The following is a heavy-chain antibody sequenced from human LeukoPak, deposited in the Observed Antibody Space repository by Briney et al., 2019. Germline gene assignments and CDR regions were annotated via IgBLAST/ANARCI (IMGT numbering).Heavy chain of an antibody. J-gene: IGHJ6*04. CDR3: TRWSGSPWRMDV. D-gene: IGHD3-10*01. CDR2: INPSGGST. Sequence: ASVTVSCKASGYTFTSYYMHWVRQAPGQGLEWMGIINPSGGSTSYAQKFQGRVTMTRDTSTSTVYMELSSLRSEDTAVYYCTRWSGSPWRMDVWGKGTTVTVSS. CDR1: GYTFTSYY. V-gene: IGHV1-46*01.